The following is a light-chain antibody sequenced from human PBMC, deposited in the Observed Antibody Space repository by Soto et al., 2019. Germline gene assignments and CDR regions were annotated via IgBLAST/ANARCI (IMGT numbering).Light chain of an antibody. CDR2: SHN. CDR1: SSNIGSNP. V-gene: IGLV1-44*01. J-gene: IGLJ1*01. Sequence: QSVLTQPPSASGTHGQRVTISCSGISSNIGSNPVNWFQQLTGSAPKLLIYSHNQRPSWVPDRFSGSKSGTSASLAISGLQSEDEAAYYCGAWDDRLNGYVFGTGTQLTVL. CDR3: GAWDDRLNGYV.